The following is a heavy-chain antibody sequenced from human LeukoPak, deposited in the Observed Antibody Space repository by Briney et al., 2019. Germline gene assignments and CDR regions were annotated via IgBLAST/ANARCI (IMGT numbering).Heavy chain of an antibody. CDR2: IYYSGST. CDR1: GGSISSYY. D-gene: IGHD6-6*01. J-gene: IGHJ5*02. Sequence: KASESLSLTCTVSGGSISSYYWSWIRQPPGKGLVWIGYIYYSGSTNYNPSLKSRVTISVDTSKNQFSLKLSSVTGADMAVHYCARTIAALNWFDPSGAEPLVTVSS. V-gene: IGHV4-59*01. CDR3: ARTIAALNWFDP.